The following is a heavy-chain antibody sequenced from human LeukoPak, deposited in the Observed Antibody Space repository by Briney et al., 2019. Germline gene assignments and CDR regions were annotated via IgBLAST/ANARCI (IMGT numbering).Heavy chain of an antibody. V-gene: IGHV3-53*01. CDR1: VFTVISNY. D-gene: IGHD2-2*01. CDR3: ARVPDAMLGYFDY. CDR2: IYSGGST. Sequence: GGSLRLSCAASVFTVISNYMSWVCQAPGKGLEWVSGIYSGGSTYYADSVKGRFTISRDNSKNTLYLQMNSLRAEDTALYYCARVPDAMLGYFDYWGQGTLVTVSS. J-gene: IGHJ4*02.